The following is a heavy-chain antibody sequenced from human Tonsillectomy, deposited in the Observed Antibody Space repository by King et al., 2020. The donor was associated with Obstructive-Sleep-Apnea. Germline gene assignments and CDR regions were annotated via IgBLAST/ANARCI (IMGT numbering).Heavy chain of an antibody. D-gene: IGHD2-2*01. CDR3: ARHPLSATNCRFDP. V-gene: IGHV5-10-1*01. CDR1: GYSFTSYW. Sequence: QLVQSGAEVKKPGESLRISCKGSGYSFTSYWISWVRQMPGKVLEWMVWLDPSDSYTNYSPSFQGHVTISADKAISTASLQWRSLQASDTAIYYCARHPLSATNCRFDPWGQGTLVTVSS. J-gene: IGHJ5*02. CDR2: LDPSDSYT.